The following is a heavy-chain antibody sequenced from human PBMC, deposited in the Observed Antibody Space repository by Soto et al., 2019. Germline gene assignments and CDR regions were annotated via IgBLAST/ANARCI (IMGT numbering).Heavy chain of an antibody. CDR2: IYYSGRT. D-gene: IGHD3-9*01. Sequence: QVQLQESGPGLVKPSETLSLTCTVSGGSISSYSWSWIRQPPGKGLQWIGYIYYSGRTNYNPSLKSRVTISVDTSKKQISLKLSFVTAADSAVYYCASGGWTYDILTGYYLWGQGTMVTVSS. CDR3: ASGGWTYDILTGYYL. CDR1: GGSISSYS. J-gene: IGHJ3*01. V-gene: IGHV4-59*01.